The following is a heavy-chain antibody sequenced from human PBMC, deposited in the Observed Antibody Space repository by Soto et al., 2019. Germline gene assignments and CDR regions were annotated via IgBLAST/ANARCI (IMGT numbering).Heavy chain of an antibody. CDR1: EFTVSSNY. J-gene: IGHJ5*02. CDR3: ARLLGVAAAGHWFDP. CDR2: IYSGGST. V-gene: IGHV3-66*01. Sequence: EVQLVESRGGLVQPGGSLRLSCAASEFTVSSNYMSWVRQAPGKGLEWDSVIYSGGSTYYAYSVKGRFTSSRDNSKNTLDLQMNSLRAEDTAVYYCARLLGVAAAGHWFDPGGQGTLVTVSS. D-gene: IGHD6-13*01.